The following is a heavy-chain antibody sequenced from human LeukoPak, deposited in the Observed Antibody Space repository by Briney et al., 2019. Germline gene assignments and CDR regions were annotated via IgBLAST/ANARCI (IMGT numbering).Heavy chain of an antibody. CDR1: GYTSYY. CDR3: ARERDDDILTGYPDYSFDY. CDR2: INPSGGST. Sequence: ASVKVSCKASGYTSYYMHWVRQAPGQGLEWMGIINPSGGSTTYAQKFQGRVTMTWDTSTSTVYMELSRLRSEDTAVYYCARERDDDILTGYPDYSFDYWGQGTLVTVSS. J-gene: IGHJ4*02. V-gene: IGHV1-46*01. D-gene: IGHD3-9*01.